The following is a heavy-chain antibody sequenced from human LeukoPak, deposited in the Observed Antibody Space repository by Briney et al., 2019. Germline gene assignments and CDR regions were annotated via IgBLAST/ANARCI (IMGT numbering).Heavy chain of an antibody. V-gene: IGHV4-59*02. J-gene: IGHJ4*02. CDR1: GGSASGYY. CDR3: ARIHRYCSGGACYVLDN. D-gene: IGHD2-15*01. CDR2: VYYSGST. Sequence: SETLSLTCVVSGGSASGYYWGWIRQPPGRGLEWIGYVYYSGSTNYNPSFKSRITISVDTSRKQFSLQLSSVTAADTAVYYCARIHRYCSGGACYVLDNWGQGTLVAVSS.